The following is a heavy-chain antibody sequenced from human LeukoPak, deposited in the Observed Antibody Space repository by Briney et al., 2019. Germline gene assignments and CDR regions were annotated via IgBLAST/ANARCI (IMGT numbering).Heavy chain of an antibody. CDR2: IYYGGST. J-gene: IGHJ4*02. CDR3: ARDRVGAISL. Sequence: SETLSLTCTVSGGSISSYYWSWIRQPPGKGLEWIGYIYYGGSTNYNPSLKSRVTISVDTSKNQFSLKLSSVTAADTAVYYCARDRVGAISLWGQGTLVTVSS. CDR1: GGSISSYY. V-gene: IGHV4-59*01. D-gene: IGHD1-26*01.